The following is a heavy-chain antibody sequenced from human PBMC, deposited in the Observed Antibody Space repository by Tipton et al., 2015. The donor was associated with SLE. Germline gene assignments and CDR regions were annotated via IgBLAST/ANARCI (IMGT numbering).Heavy chain of an antibody. D-gene: IGHD3-10*01. CDR1: GFSFSTSA. Sequence: SLRLSCAASGFSFSTSAMSWVRQIPGKGLERVSVIYAGAGTAYYSDSVKGRFFISRDDFDNTLFLQMNSLTAEDTVVYYCAKGMPIGFRGVQEYWGQGALVTVSS. CDR3: AKGMPIGFRGVQEY. CDR2: IYAGAGTA. V-gene: IGHV3-23*03. J-gene: IGHJ4*02.